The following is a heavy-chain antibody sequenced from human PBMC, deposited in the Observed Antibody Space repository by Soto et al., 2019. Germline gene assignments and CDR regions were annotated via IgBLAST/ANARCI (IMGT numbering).Heavy chain of an antibody. Sequence: QITLKESGPTLVKPTQTLTLTCTFSGFSLSTSGVGVGWIRQPPGKALEWLALIYWDVDKRYSPPLKSRLTITEDTSKNQVVLTMTNMDPVDTATYYCAHRQRTVYFDYWGQGTLVTVSS. CDR3: AHRQRTVYFDY. CDR1: GFSLSTSGVG. CDR2: IYWDVDK. V-gene: IGHV2-5*02. J-gene: IGHJ4*02. D-gene: IGHD4-17*01.